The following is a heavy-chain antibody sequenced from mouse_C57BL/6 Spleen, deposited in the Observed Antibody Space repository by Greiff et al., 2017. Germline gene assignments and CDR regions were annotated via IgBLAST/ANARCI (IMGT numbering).Heavy chain of an antibody. CDR3: ARMGITTVY. D-gene: IGHD1-1*01. Sequence: QVQLQQPGAELVKPGASVKMSCKASGYTFTGSWITWVKQRPGQGLEWIGDLSPGSGSTNYNGKFKSKATLTVDTSSSTAYMQLSSLTSEDSAVYYCARMGITTVYWGQGTTLTVSS. J-gene: IGHJ2*01. CDR2: LSPGSGST. V-gene: IGHV1-55*01. CDR1: GYTFTGSW.